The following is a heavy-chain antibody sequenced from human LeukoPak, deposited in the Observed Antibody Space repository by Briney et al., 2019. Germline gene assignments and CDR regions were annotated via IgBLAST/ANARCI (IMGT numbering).Heavy chain of an antibody. CDR3: ARIQTYYYYMDV. Sequence: SETLSLTCTVSGGSISTYYWSWIRQPAGKGLQWIGRMYTSGSTNYNPSLKSRVTISVDTSKNQFSLKLSSVTAADTAVYYCARIQTYYYYMDVWGKGTTVTVSS. J-gene: IGHJ6*03. CDR1: GGSISTYY. CDR2: MYTSGST. V-gene: IGHV4-4*07.